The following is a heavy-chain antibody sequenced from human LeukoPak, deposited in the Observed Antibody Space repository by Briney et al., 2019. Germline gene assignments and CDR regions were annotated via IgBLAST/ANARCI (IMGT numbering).Heavy chain of an antibody. CDR2: IIPIFGTA. Sequence: GASVKVSCKASGGTFSSYAISWARQAPGQGLEWMGGIIPIFGTANYAQKFQGRVTITADKSTSTAYMELSSLRSEDTAVYYCARVAAAGPDYWGQGTLVTVSS. CDR1: GGTFSSYA. D-gene: IGHD6-13*01. CDR3: ARVAAAGPDY. J-gene: IGHJ4*02. V-gene: IGHV1-69*06.